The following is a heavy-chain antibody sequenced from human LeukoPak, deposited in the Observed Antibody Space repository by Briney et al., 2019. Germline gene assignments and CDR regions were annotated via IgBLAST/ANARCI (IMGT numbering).Heavy chain of an antibody. J-gene: IGHJ6*03. Sequence: SSETLSLTCTVSGGSISSYYWSWIRQPAGKGLEWIGRIYTSGSTNYNPSLKSRVTMSVDTSKNQFSLKLSSVTAADTAVYYCAREGYCSSTSCSNYYYYYMDVWGKGTTVTVSS. CDR3: AREGYCSSTSCSNYYYYYMDV. CDR1: GGSISSYY. CDR2: IYTSGST. V-gene: IGHV4-4*07. D-gene: IGHD2-2*01.